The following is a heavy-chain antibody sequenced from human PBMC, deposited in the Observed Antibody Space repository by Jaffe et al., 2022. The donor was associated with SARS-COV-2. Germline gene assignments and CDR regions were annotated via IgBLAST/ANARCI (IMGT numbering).Heavy chain of an antibody. V-gene: IGHV3-48*02. Sequence: EVQLVESGGGLVQPGGSLRLSCAASGFTFSSYSMNWVRQAPGKGLEWVSYISSSSSTIYYADSVKGRFTISRDNAKNSLYLQMNSLRDEDTAVYYCARAPAGLLGLSYYFDYWGQGTLVTVSS. J-gene: IGHJ4*02. CDR3: ARAPAGLLGLSYYFDY. CDR1: GFTFSSYS. CDR2: ISSSSSTI. D-gene: IGHD2-15*01.